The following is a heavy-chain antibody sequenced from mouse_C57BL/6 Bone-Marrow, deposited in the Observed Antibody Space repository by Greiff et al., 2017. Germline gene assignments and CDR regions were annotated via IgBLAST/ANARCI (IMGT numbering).Heavy chain of an antibody. J-gene: IGHJ3*01. Sequence: VQLQQSGAELARPGASVKLSCKASGYTFTSYGISWVKQRTGQGLEWIGEIYPRSGNTYYNEKFKGKATLTADKSSSTAYMALRSLTSEDSAVYFCASDYYGRSRFAYWGQGTLVTVSA. CDR3: ASDYYGRSRFAY. CDR1: GYTFTSYG. CDR2: IYPRSGNT. V-gene: IGHV1-81*01. D-gene: IGHD1-1*01.